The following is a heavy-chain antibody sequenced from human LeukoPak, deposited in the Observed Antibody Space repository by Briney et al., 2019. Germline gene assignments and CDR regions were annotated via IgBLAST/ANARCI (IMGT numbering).Heavy chain of an antibody. CDR1: GGTFSSYA. J-gene: IGHJ4*02. Sequence: ASVKVSCKASGGTFSSYAINWVRQATGQGLEWMGWMNPNSGNTGYAQKFQGRVTMTRNTSISTAYMELSSLRSEDTAVYYCARARRAAAGTCFGYWGQGTLVTVSS. D-gene: IGHD6-13*01. CDR3: ARARRAAAGTCFGY. V-gene: IGHV1-8*02. CDR2: MNPNSGNT.